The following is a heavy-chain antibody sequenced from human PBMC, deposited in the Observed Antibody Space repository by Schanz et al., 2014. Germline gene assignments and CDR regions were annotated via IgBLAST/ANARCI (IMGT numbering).Heavy chain of an antibody. D-gene: IGHD5-12*01. Sequence: QVQLVQSGAEVKKPGSSVKVSCKASGGTFSSYAFSWVRQAPGQGLEWMGWINPNSGGTNYAQEFQGRVTMTRDTSISTAYMELSRLRSDDTAIYYCARVTTGYDSWGQGTLVTVSS. CDR2: INPNSGGT. J-gene: IGHJ4*02. V-gene: IGHV1-2*02. CDR1: GGTFSSYA. CDR3: ARVTTGYDS.